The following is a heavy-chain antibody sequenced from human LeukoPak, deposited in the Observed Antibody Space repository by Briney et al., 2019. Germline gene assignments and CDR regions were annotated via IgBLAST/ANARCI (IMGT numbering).Heavy chain of an antibody. V-gene: IGHV1-18*01. J-gene: IGHJ4*02. CDR1: GYTFTSYG. D-gene: IGHD4-17*01. CDR3: ARENGDSWEYYFDY. CDR2: ISAYNGIT. Sequence: ASVKVSCKASGYTFTSYGIIWVRQAPGQGLEWMGWISAYNGITNYAQKLQGRVTMTTDTSTSTAYMELRSLRSDDTAVYYCARENGDSWEYYFDYWGQGTLVTVSS.